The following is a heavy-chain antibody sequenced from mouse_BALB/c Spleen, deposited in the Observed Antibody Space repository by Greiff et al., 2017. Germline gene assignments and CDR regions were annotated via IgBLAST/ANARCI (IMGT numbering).Heavy chain of an antibody. Sequence: EVQLQESGGGLVKPGGSLKLSCAASGFTFSDYYMYWVRQTPEKRLEWVATISDGGSYTYYPDSVKGRFTISRDNAKNNLYLQMSSLKSEDTAMYYCARDAMITTGYAMDYWGQGTSVTVSS. V-gene: IGHV5-4*02. CDR3: ARDAMITTGYAMDY. CDR1: GFTFSDYY. CDR2: ISDGGSYT. D-gene: IGHD2-4*01. J-gene: IGHJ4*01.